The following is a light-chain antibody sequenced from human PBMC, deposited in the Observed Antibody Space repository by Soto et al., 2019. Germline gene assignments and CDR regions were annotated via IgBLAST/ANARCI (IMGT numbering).Light chain of an antibody. CDR1: QSVSSSN. CDR2: GAS. V-gene: IGKV3-20*01. J-gene: IGKJ1*01. CDR3: HQYGRSHDWYPWT. Sequence: EVVLTQSPGTLSLSPGERATLSCRASQSVSSSNLAWYQQKPGQAPRLLIYGASNRATGVPDRFSGRGSGRDFSLSFSRLKSEEFAVYYAHQYGRSHDWYPWTFGQGTKVEIK.